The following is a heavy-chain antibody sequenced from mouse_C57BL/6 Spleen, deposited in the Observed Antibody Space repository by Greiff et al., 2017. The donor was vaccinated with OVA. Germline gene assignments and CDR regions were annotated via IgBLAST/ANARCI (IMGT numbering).Heavy chain of an antibody. CDR2: ISSGSSTI. CDR1: GFTFSDYG. V-gene: IGHV5-17*01. Sequence: EVMLVESGGGLVKPGGSLKLSCAASGFTFSDYGMHWVRQAPEKGLEWVAYISSGSSTIYYADTVKGRFTISRDNAKNTLFLQMTSLRSEDTAMYYCARGSNYGFPFDYWGQGTTLPVSS. D-gene: IGHD2-5*01. J-gene: IGHJ2*01. CDR3: ARGSNYGFPFDY.